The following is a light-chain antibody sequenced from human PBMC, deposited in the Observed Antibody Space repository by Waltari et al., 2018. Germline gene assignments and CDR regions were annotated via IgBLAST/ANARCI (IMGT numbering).Light chain of an antibody. Sequence: ELVLTQSPGTLSLSPGERATLSGRASQSVSSSYLAWYQQNPGQAPRLLIYGASSRATGIPDRFSGSGSGTDFTLTISRLEPEDFAVYYCQQYGSSPNTFGQGTRLEIK. CDR2: GAS. CDR3: QQYGSSPNT. J-gene: IGKJ5*01. CDR1: QSVSSSY. V-gene: IGKV3-20*01.